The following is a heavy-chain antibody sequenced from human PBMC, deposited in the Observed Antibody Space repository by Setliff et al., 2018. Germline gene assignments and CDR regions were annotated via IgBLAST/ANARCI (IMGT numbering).Heavy chain of an antibody. V-gene: IGHV4-39*07. J-gene: IGHJ6*02. D-gene: IGHD3-10*01. CDR2: IYYRGST. Sequence: SETLSLTCSASGDSISTSSYYWGWIRQPPGKGLEWIGSIYYRGSTYHNPSLKSRVTVSVDTSKNQFSLTLSSVTAADTAVYYCARSSSGSPHYYYAMDVWGQGTTVTVS. CDR3: ARSSSGSPHYYYAMDV. CDR1: GDSISTSSYY.